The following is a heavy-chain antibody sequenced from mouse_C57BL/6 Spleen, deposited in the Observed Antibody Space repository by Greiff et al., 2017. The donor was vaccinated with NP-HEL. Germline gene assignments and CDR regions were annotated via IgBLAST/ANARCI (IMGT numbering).Heavy chain of an antibody. V-gene: IGHV1-15*01. J-gene: IGHJ4*01. CDR3: TRAPYEYDPIYYAMDY. CDR2: IDPETGGT. Sequence: VQLQQSGAELVRPGASVTLSCKASGYTFTDYEMHWVKQTPVHGLEWIGAIDPETGGTAYNQKFKGKAILTADKSSSTAYMELRSLTSEDSAVYYCTRAPYEYDPIYYAMDYWGQGTSVTVSS. D-gene: IGHD2-4*01. CDR1: GYTFTDYE.